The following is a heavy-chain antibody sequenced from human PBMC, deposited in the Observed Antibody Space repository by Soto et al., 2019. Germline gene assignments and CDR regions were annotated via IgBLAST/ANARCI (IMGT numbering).Heavy chain of an antibody. V-gene: IGHV3-11*01. D-gene: IGHD3-22*01. CDR1: GFTFSDYY. Sequence: PGGSLRLSCAASGFTFSDYYMSWIRQAPGKGLEWVSYLSSSGSTIYYADSVKGRFTISRDNAKNSLYLQMNSLRAEYTAVYDCPRDGVPGYYDSTGYDSVPFDYWGQGTLVTVSS. CDR3: PRDGVPGYYDSTGYDSVPFDY. CDR2: LSSSGSTI. J-gene: IGHJ4*02.